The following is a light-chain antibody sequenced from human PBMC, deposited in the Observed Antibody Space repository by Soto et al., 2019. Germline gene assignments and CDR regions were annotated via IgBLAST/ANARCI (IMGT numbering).Light chain of an antibody. J-gene: IGKJ4*01. CDR2: DAS. CDR3: QQFNGYPLT. V-gene: IGKV1-13*02. Sequence: AIQLTQSPSSLSASVGDRVTITCRASQGISTVLAWFQWKPGQPPNLLISDASTLQSGVPSRFSGSASGADFTLTISSLQPEDFATYFCQQFNGYPLTFGGGTRVEIK. CDR1: QGISTV.